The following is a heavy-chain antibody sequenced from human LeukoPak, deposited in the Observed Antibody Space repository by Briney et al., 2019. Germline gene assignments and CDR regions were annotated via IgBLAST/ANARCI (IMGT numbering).Heavy chain of an antibody. V-gene: IGHV3-21*01. CDR3: ARPSSDSGNSLDAFDI. CDR1: GFTFSSYS. D-gene: IGHD3-10*01. CDR2: ISSSSSYI. Sequence: GGSLRLSCAASGFTFSSYSMNWVRQAPGKGLEWVSSISSSSSYIYYADSVKGRFTISRDNAKNSLYLQMNSLRAEDTAVYYCARPSSDSGNSLDAFDIWGQGTMVTVFS. J-gene: IGHJ3*02.